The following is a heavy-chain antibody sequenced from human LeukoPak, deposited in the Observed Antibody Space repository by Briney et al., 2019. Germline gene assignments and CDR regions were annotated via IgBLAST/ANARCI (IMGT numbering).Heavy chain of an antibody. D-gene: IGHD6-19*01. Sequence: TFSSYXXXXVRQAPGQGVXWMGRIIPILGIANYAQKFQGRVTINADKSKRTAYMELSSLRSEDTAVYYCASTNSGWFDWGQGTLVTVSS. CDR3: ASTNSGWFD. V-gene: IGHV1-69*02. CDR2: IIPILGIA. CDR1: TFSSYX. J-gene: IGHJ4*02.